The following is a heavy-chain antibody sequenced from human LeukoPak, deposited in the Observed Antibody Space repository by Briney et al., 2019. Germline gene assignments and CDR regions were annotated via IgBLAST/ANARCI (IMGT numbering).Heavy chain of an antibody. J-gene: IGHJ6*03. CDR1: GFTFSSSE. Sequence: QPGGSLGLSCAASGFTFSSSEMNWVRQAPGKGLEWVSYIRSTGTTIYYADSVKGRFTISRDNSKNTLYLQMNSLRAEDTAVYYCAKDRRFLEWPSYYMDVWGKGTTVTVSS. CDR2: IRSTGTTI. CDR3: AKDRRFLEWPSYYMDV. D-gene: IGHD3-3*01. V-gene: IGHV3-48*03.